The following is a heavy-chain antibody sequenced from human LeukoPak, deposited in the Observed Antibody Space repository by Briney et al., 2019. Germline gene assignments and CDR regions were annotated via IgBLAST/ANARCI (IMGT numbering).Heavy chain of an antibody. CDR1: GFTFSSYA. J-gene: IGHJ4*02. D-gene: IGHD2-2*01. V-gene: IGHV3-30-3*01. Sequence: GGSLRLSCAASGFTFSSYAMHWVRQAPGKGLEWVAIISYDGSNNYYADSVKGRFTISRDNSKNTLYLQMNSLRAEDTAAYYCARDRLIMGYCSSTSCSVSYFDYWGQGTLVTVSS. CDR3: ARDRLIMGYCSSTSCSVSYFDY. CDR2: ISYDGSNN.